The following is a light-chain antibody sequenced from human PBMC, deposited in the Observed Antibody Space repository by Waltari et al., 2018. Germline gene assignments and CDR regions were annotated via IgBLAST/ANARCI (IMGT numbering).Light chain of an antibody. CDR2: DVS. CDR3: SSRTSGSTRVV. Sequence: QSALTQPASVSGSPGQSITIYCTGSSRDVGGYNFVSWYQQHPGKVPKLMIYDVSNRPSGVSNRFSGSKSGNTASLTISGVQAEDEADYYCSSRTSGSTRVVFGGGTKLTVL. CDR1: SRDVGGYNF. V-gene: IGLV2-14*03. J-gene: IGLJ2*01.